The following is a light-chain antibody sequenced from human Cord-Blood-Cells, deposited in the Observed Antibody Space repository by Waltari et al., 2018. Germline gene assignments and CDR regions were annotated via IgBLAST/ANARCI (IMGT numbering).Light chain of an antibody. CDR1: QGISNY. V-gene: IGKV1-27*01. CDR3: QKYNSAPWT. J-gene: IGKJ1*01. CDR2: AAS. Sequence: DIQMTQSPSSLSAAVGDRVTITFRASQGISNYFAWYQQKPGKVPKLLIYAASTLQSGVPSRFRGSGSGTDFTLTISSLQPEDVATYYCQKYNSAPWTFGQGTKVEIK.